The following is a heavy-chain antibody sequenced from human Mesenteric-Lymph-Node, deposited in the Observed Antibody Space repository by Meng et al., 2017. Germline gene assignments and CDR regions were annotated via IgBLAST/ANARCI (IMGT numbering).Heavy chain of an antibody. CDR3: ARRSHGISATDYYFDS. J-gene: IGHJ4*02. V-gene: IGHV5-51*01. Sequence: GESLKISCQASGYSFTSYWIGWVRQMPGKGLEWMGIIYPGDSDTRYSPSFQGQVTISADKSITTAYLQWSSLKASDTAMYYCARRSHGISATDYYFDSWDQGTLVTVSS. CDR1: GYSFTSYW. D-gene: IGHD5-24*01. CDR2: IYPGDSDT.